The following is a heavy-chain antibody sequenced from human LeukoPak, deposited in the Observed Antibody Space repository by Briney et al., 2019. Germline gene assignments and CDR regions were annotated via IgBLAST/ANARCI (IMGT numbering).Heavy chain of an antibody. CDR1: GGTFSSYA. CDR2: IIPIFGTA. V-gene: IGHV1-69*13. D-gene: IGHD4-17*01. J-gene: IGHJ4*02. Sequence: ASVNVSFKASGGTFSSYAISWVRQAPGQGLEWMGGIIPIFGTANYAQKFQGRVTITADESTSTAYMELSSLRSEDTAVYYCARGDLTTVTTHFDYWGQGTLVTVSS. CDR3: ARGDLTTVTTHFDY.